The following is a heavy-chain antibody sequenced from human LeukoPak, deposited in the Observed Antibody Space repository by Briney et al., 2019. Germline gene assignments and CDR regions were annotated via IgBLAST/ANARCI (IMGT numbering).Heavy chain of an antibody. CDR3: ARPSSPYGDYDY. J-gene: IGHJ4*02. CDR2: INHSGST. D-gene: IGHD4-17*01. CDR1: GGSFSGYY. Sequence: NPSETLSLTCAVYGGSFSGYYWSWIRQPPGKGLEWIGEINHSGSTNYNPSLKSRVTISVDTSKNQFSLKLSSVTAADTAVYYCARPSSPYGDYDYWGQGTLVTVSS. V-gene: IGHV4-34*01.